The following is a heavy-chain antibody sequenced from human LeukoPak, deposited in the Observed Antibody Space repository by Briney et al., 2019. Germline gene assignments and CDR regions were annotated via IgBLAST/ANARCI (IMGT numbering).Heavy chain of an antibody. J-gene: IGHJ4*02. V-gene: IGHV4-34*01. D-gene: IGHD6-13*01. Sequence: SETLSLTCAVYGGSFSGYYWSWIRQPPGKGLEWIGEINHSGRTNYNPSLKSRVTISVDTSKNQFSLKLSSVTAADTAVYYCASLPIAAAGTWTYYFDYWGQGTLVTVSS. CDR2: INHSGRT. CDR3: ASLPIAAAGTWTYYFDY. CDR1: GGSFSGYY.